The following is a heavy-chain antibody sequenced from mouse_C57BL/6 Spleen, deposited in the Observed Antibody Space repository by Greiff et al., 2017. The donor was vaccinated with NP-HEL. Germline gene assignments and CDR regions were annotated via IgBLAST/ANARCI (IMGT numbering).Heavy chain of an antibody. CDR1: GFTFSSYT. J-gene: IGHJ3*01. Sequence: EVNVVESGGGLVKPGGSLKLSCAASGFTFSSYTMSWVRQTPEKRLEWVATISGGGGNTYYPDSVKGRFTISRDNAKNTLYLQMSSLRSEDTALYYCARSDEAWFAYWGQGTLVTVSA. V-gene: IGHV5-9*01. CDR2: ISGGGGNT. CDR3: ARSDEAWFAY.